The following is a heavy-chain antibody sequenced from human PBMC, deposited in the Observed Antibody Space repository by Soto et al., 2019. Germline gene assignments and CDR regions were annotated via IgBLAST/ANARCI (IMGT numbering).Heavy chain of an antibody. CDR1: GGSMSSYY. CDR3: AKGGRQWLVTSDFNY. V-gene: IGHV4-59*08. D-gene: IGHD6-19*01. J-gene: IGHJ4*02. CDR2: IYYSGST. Sequence: SETLSLTCTVSGGSMSSYYWSWIRQPPGKGLEWIGYIYYSGSTNYNPSLKSRVTISVDTSKNQFSLKVSSVTAADTAVYYCAKGGRQWLVTSDFNYWGQGALVTVSS.